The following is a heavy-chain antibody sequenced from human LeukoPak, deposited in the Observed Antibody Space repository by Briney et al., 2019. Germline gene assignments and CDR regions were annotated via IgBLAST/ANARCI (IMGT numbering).Heavy chain of an antibody. CDR1: GYTFTSYD. CDR2: MNPNSGNT. V-gene: IGHV1-8*01. Sequence: ASVKVSCKASGYTFTSYDINWVRQATGQGLEWMGWMNPNSGNTGYAQKFQGRVTMTRNTSISTAYMELSSLRSEDTAVYYCARGRLGYYYDSSGYPYYFDYWGQGTLVTVSS. J-gene: IGHJ4*02. CDR3: ARGRLGYYYDSSGYPYYFDY. D-gene: IGHD3-22*01.